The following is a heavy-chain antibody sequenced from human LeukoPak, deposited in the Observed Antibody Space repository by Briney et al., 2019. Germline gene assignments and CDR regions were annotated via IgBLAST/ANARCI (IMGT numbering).Heavy chain of an antibody. Sequence: GASLRLSCAASGFTFSNYAMTWVRQAPGKGLEWVSVIGGSDGSTHYADSVKGRFTTSRDSSKNTLNLQMNSLRAEDTAVYYCAKDSSGWYYYYGMDVWGQGTTVTVSS. D-gene: IGHD6-19*01. CDR2: IGGSDGST. V-gene: IGHV3-23*01. J-gene: IGHJ6*02. CDR3: AKDSSGWYYYYGMDV. CDR1: GFTFSNYA.